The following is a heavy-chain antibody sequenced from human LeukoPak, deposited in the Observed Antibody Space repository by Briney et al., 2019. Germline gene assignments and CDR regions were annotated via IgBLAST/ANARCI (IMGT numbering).Heavy chain of an antibody. D-gene: IGHD2-15*01. CDR2: ISYDGSNK. CDR3: AKEGLGYCSGGSCYRSAWVFDY. Sequence: PGGSLRLSCAASGFTFSSYAMHWVRQAPGKGLEWVAVISYDGSNKYYADSVKGRFTISRDNSKNSLYLQMNSLRAEDTALYYCAKEGLGYCSGGSCYRSAWVFDYWGQGTLVTVSS. CDR1: GFTFSSYA. V-gene: IGHV3-30*04. J-gene: IGHJ4*02.